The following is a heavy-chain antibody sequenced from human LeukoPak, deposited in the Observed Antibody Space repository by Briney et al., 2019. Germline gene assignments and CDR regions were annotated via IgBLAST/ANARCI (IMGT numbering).Heavy chain of an antibody. D-gene: IGHD6-13*01. V-gene: IGHV4-39*07. Sequence: GSLRLSCAASGFTFRSYSMNWVRQPPGKGLEWIGSIYYSGSTYYNPSLKSRVTISVDTSKNQFSLKLSSVTAADTAVYYCARDSGSWPWGQGTLVTVSS. CDR2: IYYSGST. CDR1: GFTFRSYS. CDR3: ARDSGSWP. J-gene: IGHJ5*02.